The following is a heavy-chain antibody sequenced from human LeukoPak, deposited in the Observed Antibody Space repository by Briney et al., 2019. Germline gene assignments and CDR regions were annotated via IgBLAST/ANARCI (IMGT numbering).Heavy chain of an antibody. CDR1: GFSLSTSGVG. Sequence: SGPTLVKPPQTLTLTCTLSGFSLSTSGVGVGWIRQPPGKALEWLALIYWDDDKRYSPSLKSRLTITKDTSKNQVVLTMTNMDPVDTATYYCAHTEYYDYGDYDPLDGAFDIWGQGTMVTVSS. V-gene: IGHV2-5*02. CDR2: IYWDDDK. CDR3: AHTEYYDYGDYDPLDGAFDI. J-gene: IGHJ3*02. D-gene: IGHD4-17*01.